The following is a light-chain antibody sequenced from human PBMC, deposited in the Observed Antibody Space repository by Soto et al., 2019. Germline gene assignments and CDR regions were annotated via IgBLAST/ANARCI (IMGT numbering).Light chain of an antibody. CDR1: QSVSSN. CDR2: GAS. V-gene: IGKV3-15*01. Sequence: EIVMTQSPATLSVSPEERATLSCRASQSVSSNLAWYQQKPGQAPRLLIYGASTRATGIPARFSGSGSGTEFTLTISSLQSEDFAVYYCQQYNNWPPAWTFGQGTKVEIK. CDR3: QQYNNWPPAWT. J-gene: IGKJ1*01.